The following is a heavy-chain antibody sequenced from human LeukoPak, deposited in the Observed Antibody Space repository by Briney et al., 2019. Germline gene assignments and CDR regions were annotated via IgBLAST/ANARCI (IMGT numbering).Heavy chain of an antibody. CDR1: GFTFSSYS. V-gene: IGHV3-30*02. J-gene: IGHJ4*02. CDR2: IRYDGSNK. D-gene: IGHD3-10*01. Sequence: PGGSLRLSCAASGFTFSSYSMNWVRQAPGKGLEWVAFIRYDGSNKYYADSVKGRFTISRDNSKNTLYLQMNSLRAEDTAVYYCARGRLDAGSFDYWGQGTLVTVSS. CDR3: ARGRLDAGSFDY.